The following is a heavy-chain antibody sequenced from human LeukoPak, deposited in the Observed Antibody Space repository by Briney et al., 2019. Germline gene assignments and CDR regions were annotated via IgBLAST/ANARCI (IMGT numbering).Heavy chain of an antibody. D-gene: IGHD2-15*01. Sequence: ASVKVACKASAYTFTVYYMHWVRQAPGQGLEWMGWINPNSGGTNYAQKFQGRVTMTRDTSISTAYMELSRLRSDDTAVYYCAKAPFCSGGSCYKTFDYWGQGTLVTVSS. J-gene: IGHJ4*02. CDR2: INPNSGGT. CDR1: AYTFTVYY. V-gene: IGHV1-2*02. CDR3: AKAPFCSGGSCYKTFDY.